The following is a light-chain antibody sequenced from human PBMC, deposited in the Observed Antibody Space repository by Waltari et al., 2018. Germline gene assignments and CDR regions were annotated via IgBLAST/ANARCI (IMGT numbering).Light chain of an antibody. Sequence: QSALTQPASVSGSPGQSITIPCTGTRSDVGSNNPVSWYPQHPGKAPNLMIYEVNKRPSGVSNRFSGSKSGNTASLTISGLQTEDEADYYCCSYASSSTPWVFGGGTKLTVL. CDR2: EVN. CDR1: RSDVGSNNP. J-gene: IGLJ3*02. V-gene: IGLV2-23*02. CDR3: CSYASSSTPWV.